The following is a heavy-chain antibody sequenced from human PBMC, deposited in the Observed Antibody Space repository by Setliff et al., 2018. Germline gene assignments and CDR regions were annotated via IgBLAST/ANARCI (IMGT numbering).Heavy chain of an antibody. CDR2: MRSKAYGGTA. Sequence: QPGGSLRLSCTTSGFTFGDYAMTWVRQAPGKGLEWVGFMRSKAYGGTAEYAASVKGRFTMSRDESKSIAYLQMNSLKTEDTAVYYCTRDLSPHRTFYDLLTGLKDWGQGTLVTVSS. J-gene: IGHJ4*02. V-gene: IGHV3-49*04. CDR3: TRDLSPHRTFYDLLTGLKD. D-gene: IGHD3-9*01. CDR1: GFTFGDYA.